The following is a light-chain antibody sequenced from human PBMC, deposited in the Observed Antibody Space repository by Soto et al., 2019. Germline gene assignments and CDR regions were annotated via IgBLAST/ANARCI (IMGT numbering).Light chain of an antibody. CDR2: AAS. Sequence: DIQMTQSPSSLSASVGDRVTITCRASQSISSYLNWYQQKPGKAPKLLIYAASSLQSGVPSRFSGSGSGTDFTLTISSLQPEDFATYYCQQSYSTPWTFGQGIKVEFK. V-gene: IGKV1-39*01. CDR1: QSISSY. CDR3: QQSYSTPWT. J-gene: IGKJ1*01.